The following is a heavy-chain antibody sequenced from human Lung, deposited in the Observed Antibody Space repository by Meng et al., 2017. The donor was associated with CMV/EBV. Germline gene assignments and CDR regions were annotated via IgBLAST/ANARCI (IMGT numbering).Heavy chain of an antibody. D-gene: IGHD3-16*01. Sequence: ESXKISXKGSGYSFTSYWIGWVRQMPGKGLEWMGIIYPGDSDTRYSPSFQGQVTISADKSMSTAYLQWSSLKAVDTAMYYCARHGGGTIYYYYCMDVWGQGTTVTVSS. CDR3: ARHGGGTIYYYYCMDV. CDR1: GYSFTSYW. V-gene: IGHV5-51*01. J-gene: IGHJ6*01. CDR2: IYPGDSDT.